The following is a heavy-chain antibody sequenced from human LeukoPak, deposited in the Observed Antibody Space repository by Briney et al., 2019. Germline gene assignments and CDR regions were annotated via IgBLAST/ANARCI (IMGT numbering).Heavy chain of an antibody. CDR1: GGSFSGYH. D-gene: IGHD3-3*01. CDR2: INHSGST. Sequence: SESLSLTCAVYGGSFSGYHWSWIRQPPGKGLEWIGEINHSGSTNYNPSLKSRVTISGDTSKNQFPLKLNSVTAADTAVYYCARRGDTIFGVVDYWGRGTLVTVSS. V-gene: IGHV4-34*01. CDR3: ARRGDTIFGVVDY. J-gene: IGHJ4*02.